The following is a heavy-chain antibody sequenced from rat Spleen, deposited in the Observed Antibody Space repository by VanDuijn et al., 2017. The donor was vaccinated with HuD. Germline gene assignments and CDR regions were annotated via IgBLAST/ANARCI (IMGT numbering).Heavy chain of an antibody. CDR1: GFTFSDYY. Sequence: EVQLVESDGGLVQPGRSLKLSCAASGFTFSDYYMAWVRQDPTKGLEWVATFSYDGSNTYYRDSVKGRFTISRDNAKSTLYLQMDSLRSEDTATYHCARAGYLRDWYFDFWGPGAMVTVSS. CDR2: FSYDGSNT. D-gene: IGHD2-2*01. V-gene: IGHV5-29*01. CDR3: ARAGYLRDWYFDF. J-gene: IGHJ1*01.